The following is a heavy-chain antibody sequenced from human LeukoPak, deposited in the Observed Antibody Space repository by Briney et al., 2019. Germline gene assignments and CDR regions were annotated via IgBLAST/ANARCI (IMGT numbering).Heavy chain of an antibody. CDR3: AREAPLDFWSGYYTDNKDYYYYYYMDV. V-gene: IGHV4-30-4*08. J-gene: IGHJ6*03. Sequence: SETLSLTCTVSGGSISSGDYYWRWIRQPPGKGLEWIGYIYYSGSTYYNPSLKSRVTISVDTSKNQFSLKLSSVTAADTAVYYCAREAPLDFWSGYYTDNKDYYYYYYMDVWGKGTTVTVSS. D-gene: IGHD3-3*01. CDR1: GGSISSGDYY. CDR2: IYYSGST.